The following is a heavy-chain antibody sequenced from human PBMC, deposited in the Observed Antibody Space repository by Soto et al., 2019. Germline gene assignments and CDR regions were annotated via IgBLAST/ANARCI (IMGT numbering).Heavy chain of an antibody. CDR1: GFTLSGRS. D-gene: IGHD3-10*01. Sequence: EVQLVESGGGLVQPGGSLRLSCAASGFTLSGRSMHWVRQAPGKGLVWVSGIDNAGTDSTYADSVKGQFTSSRDNAKNMLYLQMNILRVEDTAVYYCARGWFGPDVWGKGNTVTVSS. CDR2: IDNAGTDS. J-gene: IGHJ6*04. V-gene: IGHV3-74*01. CDR3: ARGWFGPDV.